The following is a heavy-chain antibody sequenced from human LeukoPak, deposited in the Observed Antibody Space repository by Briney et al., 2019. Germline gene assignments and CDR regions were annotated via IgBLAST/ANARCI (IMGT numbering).Heavy chain of an antibody. D-gene: IGHD3-22*01. J-gene: IGHJ4*02. V-gene: IGHV4-39*07. CDR1: GGSISSSSYY. Sequence: SETLSLTCTVSGGSISSSSYYWGWIRQPPGKGLEWIGEINHSGSTNYNPSLKSRVTISVDTSKNQFSLKLSSVTAADTAVYYCARKEYYDSSGLDWGQGTLVTVSS. CDR2: INHSGST. CDR3: ARKEYYDSSGLD.